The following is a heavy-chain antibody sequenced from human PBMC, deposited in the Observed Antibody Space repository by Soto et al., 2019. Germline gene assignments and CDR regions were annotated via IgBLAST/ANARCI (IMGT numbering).Heavy chain of an antibody. D-gene: IGHD3-3*01. CDR2: INSDGSST. J-gene: IGHJ6*02. CDR1: GFTFSSYW. CDR3: ARETGDFWSGYYSSYYGMDV. V-gene: IGHV3-74*01. Sequence: GGSLRLSCAASGFTFSSYWMHWVRQAPGKGLVWVSRINSDGSSTSYADSVKGRFTISRDNAKNTLYLQMNSLRAEGTGVYYCARETGDFWSGYYSSYYGMDVWGQGTTVTVSS.